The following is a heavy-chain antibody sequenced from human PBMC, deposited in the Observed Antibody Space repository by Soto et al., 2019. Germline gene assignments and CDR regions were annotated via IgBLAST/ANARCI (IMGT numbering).Heavy chain of an antibody. CDR3: AHVRLRFFPDY. CDR2: IYGDDDK. J-gene: IGHJ4*02. D-gene: IGHD3-3*01. CDR1: QFSLTTSGVG. V-gene: IGHV2-5*02. Sequence: SPARPVDPTPTRKLTCTFSQFSLTTSGVGVGWIRQPPGKALEWLALIYGDDDKRYSPSRKNRLTITKDTSKNQVVLTMTKMDPVDTGTYYCAHVRLRFFPDYGGQGTRVTV.